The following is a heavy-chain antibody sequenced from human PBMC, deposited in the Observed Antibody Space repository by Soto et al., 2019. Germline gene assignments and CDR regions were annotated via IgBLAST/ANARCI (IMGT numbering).Heavy chain of an antibody. CDR2: INPYSGDT. D-gene: IGHD3-10*01. V-gene: IGHV1-2*02. CDR1: GYIFTGYF. J-gene: IGHJ6*02. Sequence: ASVKVSCKASGYIFTGYFIHWVRRAPGHGLEWMGWINPYSGDTNSTQNFQGRVTMTRDTSINTLCLELARLRSDDTAVYYCARGALWVRGYHYYGMDVWGQGTSVTVSS. CDR3: ARGALWVRGYHYYGMDV.